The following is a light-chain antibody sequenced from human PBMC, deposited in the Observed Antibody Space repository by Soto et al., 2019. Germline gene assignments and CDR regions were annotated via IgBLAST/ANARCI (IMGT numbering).Light chain of an antibody. J-gene: IGLJ2*01. CDR1: SSDVGGHNC. V-gene: IGLV2-14*01. CDR2: DVS. Sequence: QSVLTQPASVSGSPGQSITFSCTGTSSDVGGHNCVSWYQQHPGKAPKLMIYDVSSRPSGVSNRFSGSKSGNTASLTISGLQTEDEADYYCSSCSSTTTVVFGGGTKLTVL. CDR3: SSCSSTTTVV.